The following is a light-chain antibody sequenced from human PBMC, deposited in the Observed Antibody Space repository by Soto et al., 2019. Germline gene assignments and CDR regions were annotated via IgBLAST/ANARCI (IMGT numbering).Light chain of an antibody. CDR1: RNIISN. Sequence: EIVTTQSPGTLSVSPGESVTLSCRANRNIISNLAWYQQKPGQAPRLLIFFASTRATGVPDRFSGSGSGTDFTLTISSLQSADFGVYYCQQYYTWPRGTFGQGTRWIS. CDR2: FAS. V-gene: IGKV3-15*01. J-gene: IGKJ1*01. CDR3: QQYYTWPRGT.